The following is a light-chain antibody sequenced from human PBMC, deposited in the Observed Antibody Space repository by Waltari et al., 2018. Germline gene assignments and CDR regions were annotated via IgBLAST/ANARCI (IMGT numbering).Light chain of an antibody. J-gene: IGLJ2*01. CDR2: EAH. CDR3: CSYTTPHVV. Sequence: LYHKHPGQAPKLVSYEAHQRTSWVSNRFSGSKSVNTASLTISGLQADDEGDYYCCSYTTPHVVSGGGTKLNVL. V-gene: IGLV2-23*01.